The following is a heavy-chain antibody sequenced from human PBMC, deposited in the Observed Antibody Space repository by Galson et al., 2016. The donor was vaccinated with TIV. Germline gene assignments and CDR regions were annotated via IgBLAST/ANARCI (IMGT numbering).Heavy chain of an antibody. V-gene: IGHV3-48*03. CDR2: ISNRGSMK. J-gene: IGHJ5*02. Sequence: SLRLSCAGSGFTFSSYEMNWVRQAPGKGLEWVSYISNRGSMKFYADSVKGRFTISRDNAKNSLYLQINSLRAEDTAVYYCARERSGNEFENWFDPWGQGTLVTVSS. CDR1: GFTFSSYE. D-gene: IGHD1-1*01. CDR3: ARERSGNEFENWFDP.